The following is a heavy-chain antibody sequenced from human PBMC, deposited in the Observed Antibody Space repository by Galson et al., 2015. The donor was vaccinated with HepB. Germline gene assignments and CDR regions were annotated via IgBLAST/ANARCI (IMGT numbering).Heavy chain of an antibody. CDR2: ISYDGSNK. D-gene: IGHD3-10*01. J-gene: IGHJ4*02. CDR1: GFIFSSYG. Sequence: SLRLSCAASGFIFSSYGMHWVRQAPGKGLEWVAIISYDGSNKNYADSVKGRFTISRDNSKNTLFLQMNSLRPEDTAVYYCAKSLGSRFGELLIDYWGQGTVVTVSS. CDR3: AKSLGSRFGELLIDY. V-gene: IGHV3-30*18.